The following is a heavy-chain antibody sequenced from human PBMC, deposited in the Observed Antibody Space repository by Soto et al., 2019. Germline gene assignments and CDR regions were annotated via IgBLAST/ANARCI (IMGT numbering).Heavy chain of an antibody. D-gene: IGHD2-15*01. V-gene: IGHV3-73*01. Sequence: PGGSLRLSCAASGFTFSGSAMHWVRQASGKGLEWVGRIRSKANSYATAYAASVKGRFTISRDDSKNTAYLQMNSLKTEDTAVYYCTSYSYCSGYYYYYGMDVWGQGSTVPGSS. CDR2: IRSKANSYAT. J-gene: IGHJ6*02. CDR1: GFTFSGSA. CDR3: TSYSYCSGYYYYYGMDV.